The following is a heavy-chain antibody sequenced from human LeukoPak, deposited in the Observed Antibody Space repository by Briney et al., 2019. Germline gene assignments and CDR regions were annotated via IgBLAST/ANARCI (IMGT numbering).Heavy chain of an antibody. D-gene: IGHD6-19*01. CDR3: AKGLRGSSGLYGDY. V-gene: IGHV3-30*18. J-gene: IGHJ4*02. CDR2: ISYDGSNK. CDR1: GFTFSSYG. Sequence: GGSLRLSCAGSGFTFSSYGMHWVRQAPGKGLEWVAVISYDGSNKYYADSVKGRFTISRDNSKITLYLQMNSLRAEDTAVYYSAKGLRGSSGLYGDYWGQGTLVTVSS.